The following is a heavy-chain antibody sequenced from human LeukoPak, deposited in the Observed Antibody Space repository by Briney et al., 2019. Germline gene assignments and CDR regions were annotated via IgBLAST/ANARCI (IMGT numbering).Heavy chain of an antibody. D-gene: IGHD4-11*01. V-gene: IGHV1-18*01. CDR1: GYTFTSYG. CDR3: ARVGNSKYARYRFDP. Sequence: ASVKVSCKASGYTFTSYGVSWVRQAPGQGLEWMGWISAYNGNTNYAQKLQGRVTMTTDTSTSTAYMELRSLRSDDTAVYYCARVGNSKYARYRFDPWGQGTLVTVSS. CDR2: ISAYNGNT. J-gene: IGHJ5*02.